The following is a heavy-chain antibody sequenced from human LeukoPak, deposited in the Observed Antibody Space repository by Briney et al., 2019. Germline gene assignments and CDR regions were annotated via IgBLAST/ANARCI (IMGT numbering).Heavy chain of an antibody. V-gene: IGHV1-8*01. J-gene: IGHJ5*02. D-gene: IGHD3-16*01. Sequence: RASVKVSCKASGYTFTNYDINWVRQATGQGLEWMGWINPNSGNTGYTQKFQGRVTMTRNTSLTTAYMELTSLKSEDTAVYYCARSLGTYWGKDFLNWFDPWGQGTLVTVSS. CDR3: ARSLGTYWGKDFLNWFDP. CDR1: GYTFTNYD. CDR2: INPNSGNT.